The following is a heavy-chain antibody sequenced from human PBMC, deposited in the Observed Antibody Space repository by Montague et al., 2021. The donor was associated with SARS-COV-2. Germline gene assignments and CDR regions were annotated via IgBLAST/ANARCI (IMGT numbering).Heavy chain of an antibody. CDR1: GGSISSSSNN. CDR2: IYYSGST. J-gene: IGHJ5*02. Sequence: SETLSLTCTVSGGSISSSSNNWGWIRQPTGKGLEWIGSIYYSGSTYYXXXLKSRVTISVDTSKNQFSLKLNSVTAADTAVYSCARLVWFGEFSSGNWFDPWGQGTLVAVSS. V-gene: IGHV4-39*01. D-gene: IGHD3-10*01. CDR3: ARLVWFGEFSSGNWFDP.